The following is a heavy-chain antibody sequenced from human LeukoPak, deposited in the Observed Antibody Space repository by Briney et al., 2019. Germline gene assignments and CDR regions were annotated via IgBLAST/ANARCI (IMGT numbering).Heavy chain of an antibody. CDR1: GFTFSSYG. Sequence: PGGSLRLSCAASGFTFSSYGMHWVRQAPGKGLEWVAVISYDGSNKYYADSVKGRFTISRDNSKNTLYLQMNSLRAEDTAVYYCAKLPRATQTDYWGQGTLVTVSS. CDR3: AKLPRATQTDY. V-gene: IGHV3-30*18. J-gene: IGHJ4*02. CDR2: ISYDGSNK.